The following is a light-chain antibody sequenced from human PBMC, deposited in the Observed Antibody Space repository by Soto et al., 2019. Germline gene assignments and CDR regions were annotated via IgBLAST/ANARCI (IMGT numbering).Light chain of an antibody. CDR1: QSVLYSSNNKNY. CDR3: QQYYISPLT. V-gene: IGKV4-1*01. J-gene: IGKJ4*01. CDR2: WAS. Sequence: DIVMTQSPDSLAVSLGERAAINCKSSQSVLYSSNNKNYLAWYQQKPGQPPKLLIYWASPRESGVPDRFSGSGSGTDFTLTISSLQAEDVAFYYCQQYYISPLTFGGGTKVEI.